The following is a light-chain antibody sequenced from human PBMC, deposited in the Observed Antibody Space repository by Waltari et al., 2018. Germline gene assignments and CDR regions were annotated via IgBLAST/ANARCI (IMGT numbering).Light chain of an antibody. V-gene: IGKV1-39*01. J-gene: IGKJ2*01. Sequence: DIQMTQSPSSLSTSVGDRVTITCRASQNIIKYLNWYQQKPGKAPNLLIYAASSLQSGVPSRFSGSGSGTDFTLKISRVEPEDVGVFYCMQGTHFPHTFGQGTKLEIK. CDR3: MQGTHFPHT. CDR2: AAS. CDR1: QNIIKY.